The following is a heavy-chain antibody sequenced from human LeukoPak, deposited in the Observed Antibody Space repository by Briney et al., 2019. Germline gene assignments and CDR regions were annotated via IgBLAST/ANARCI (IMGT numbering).Heavy chain of an antibody. V-gene: IGHV1-18*01. D-gene: IGHD3-22*01. CDR1: GYTFTSYG. Sequence: GASVKVSCKASGYTFTSYGISWVRQAPGQGLEWMGWISAYNGNTNYAQKLQGRVTMTTDTSTSTAYMELRSLRSDDTAVYYCARDPALYYYDSSGYSDYWGQGTLVTVSS. J-gene: IGHJ4*02. CDR3: ARDPALYYYDSSGYSDY. CDR2: ISAYNGNT.